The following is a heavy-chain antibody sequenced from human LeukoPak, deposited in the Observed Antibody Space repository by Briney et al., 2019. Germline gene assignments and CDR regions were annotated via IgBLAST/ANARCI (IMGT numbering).Heavy chain of an antibody. CDR3: ARESRILVIIS. CDR2: TNWNSASI. D-gene: IGHD3-9*01. J-gene: IGHJ5*02. Sequence: GGSLRLSCVVSGFTFDDYAMHWIRQVPGKGLEWVSGTNWNSASIGYVDSVKGRFTLSRDNAKNTLYLQMNSLRAEDTAVYYCARESRILVIISWGQGTLVTVSS. CDR1: GFTFDDYA. V-gene: IGHV3-9*01.